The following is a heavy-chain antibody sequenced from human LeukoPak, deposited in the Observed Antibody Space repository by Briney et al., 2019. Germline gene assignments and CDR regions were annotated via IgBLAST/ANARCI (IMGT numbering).Heavy chain of an antibody. J-gene: IGHJ5*02. V-gene: IGHV4-34*01. CDR3: ARFGRKMTAVKRGPNWFDP. Sequence: SETLSLTCAVYGGSFSDYYWSWIRQPPGKGLEWIGEINHSGSTNYNSSLKSRVTISVDTSKNQFSLKLSSVTAADTAVYYCARFGRKMTAVKRGPNWFDPWGQGTLVTASS. CDR1: GGSFSDYY. D-gene: IGHD4-17*01. CDR2: INHSGST.